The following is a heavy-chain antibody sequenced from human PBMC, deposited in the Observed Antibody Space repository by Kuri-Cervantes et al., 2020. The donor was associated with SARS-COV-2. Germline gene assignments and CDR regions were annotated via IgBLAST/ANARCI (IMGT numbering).Heavy chain of an antibody. CDR1: GFTFSNAW. V-gene: IGHV3-15*01. CDR3: TTEKVPAAIRRGRDDY. D-gene: IGHD2-2*02. Sequence: GGSLRLSCAASGFTFSNAWMSWVRQAPGKGLEWVGRIKSKTDGGTTDYAAPVKGRFTISRDDSKNTLYLQMDSLKTEDTAVYYCTTEKVPAAIRRGRDDYWGQGTLVTVSS. CDR2: IKSKTDGGTT. J-gene: IGHJ4*02.